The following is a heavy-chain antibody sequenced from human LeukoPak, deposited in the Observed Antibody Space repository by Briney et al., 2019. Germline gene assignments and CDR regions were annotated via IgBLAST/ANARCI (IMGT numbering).Heavy chain of an antibody. V-gene: IGHV1-2*02. CDR1: GYTFTDYY. Sequence: ASVKASCKTSGYTFTDYYMHWVRQAPGQGLEWMGWINPNSGGTNSAQKFQGRVTMTRDTSISTAYMELSRLRSDDTAVYYCARESFSTLTSATDAFDIWGQGTMVTVSS. CDR2: INPNSGGT. CDR3: ARESFSTLTSATDAFDI. J-gene: IGHJ3*02. D-gene: IGHD2-2*01.